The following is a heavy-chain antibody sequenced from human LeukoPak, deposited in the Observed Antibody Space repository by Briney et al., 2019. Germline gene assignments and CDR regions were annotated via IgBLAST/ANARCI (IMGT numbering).Heavy chain of an antibody. CDR2: ISGSGGST. CDR3: AKDLYRIAAAGTYLDY. Sequence: GGSLRLSRAASGFTFSSYAMSWVRQAPGKGLEWVSAISGSGGSTYYADSVKGRFTISRDNSKNTLYLQMNSLRAEDTAVYYCAKDLYRIAAAGTYLDYWGQGTLVTVSS. V-gene: IGHV3-23*01. CDR1: GFTFSSYA. D-gene: IGHD6-13*01. J-gene: IGHJ4*02.